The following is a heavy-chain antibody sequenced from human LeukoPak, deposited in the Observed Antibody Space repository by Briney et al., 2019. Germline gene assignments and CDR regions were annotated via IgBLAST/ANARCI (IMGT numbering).Heavy chain of an antibody. V-gene: IGHV3-23*01. J-gene: IGHJ3*02. CDR3: ATQNDFYCSGGSCYVLDPDAFDI. CDR1: GFTLSSFG. Sequence: GRTLRPSRAASGFTLSSFGIRSVPQSPRPGLKWVSAISGSGGGTYYTNSLKGRFTNSKDNSKNTLYLQMNSLRAEDTAIYYCATQNDFYCSGGSCYVLDPDAFDIWGQGTMVTVSS. CDR2: ISGSGGGT. D-gene: IGHD2-15*01.